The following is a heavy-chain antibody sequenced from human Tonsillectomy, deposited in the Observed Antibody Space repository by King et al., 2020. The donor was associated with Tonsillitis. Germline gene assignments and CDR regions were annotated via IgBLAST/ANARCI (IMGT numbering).Heavy chain of an antibody. V-gene: IGHV3-48*01. CDR1: GVTFSSFS. D-gene: IGHD7-27*01. CDR2: IGGDSTNI. Sequence: EVQLVESGGGLVQPGGCLRLSCAASGVTFSSFSMNSVRQVPGKGLEWFEDIGGDSTNIDYVDSVKGRFTISRDTAKNSLFLQMTSLRAEDTAVYYCARDHYWGFDYWGQGALVTVSS. J-gene: IGHJ4*02. CDR3: ARDHYWGFDY.